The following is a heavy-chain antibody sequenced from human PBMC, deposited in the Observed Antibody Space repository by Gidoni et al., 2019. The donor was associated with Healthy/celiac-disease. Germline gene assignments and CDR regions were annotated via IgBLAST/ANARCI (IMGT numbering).Heavy chain of an antibody. CDR2: ISYDGSNK. V-gene: IGHV3-30*18. CDR3: AKISSGSEGDY. Sequence: LRLSCAASGFTFSSYGMHWVRQAPGKGQEWGAVISYDGSNKYYADSVKGRFTISRDNSKNTLYLQMNSLRAEDTAVYYCAKISSGSEGDYWGQGTLVTVSS. J-gene: IGHJ4*02. CDR1: GFTFSSYG. D-gene: IGHD6-19*01.